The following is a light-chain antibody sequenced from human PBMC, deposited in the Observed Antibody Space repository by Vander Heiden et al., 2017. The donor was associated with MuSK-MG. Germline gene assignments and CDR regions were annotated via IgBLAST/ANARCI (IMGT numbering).Light chain of an antibody. CDR3: QQYKTYPFT. Sequence: DIQMTQSPSTLSASVGDRVTITCRASQSISSCLAWYQQKPGKAPKLLIYDASTLKSGVTTRFSKRRWETEFTLTISSLQPSDFATYYCQQYKTYPFTFGQGTKVDIK. CDR1: QSISSC. J-gene: IGKJ3*01. V-gene: IGKV1-5*01. CDR2: DAS.